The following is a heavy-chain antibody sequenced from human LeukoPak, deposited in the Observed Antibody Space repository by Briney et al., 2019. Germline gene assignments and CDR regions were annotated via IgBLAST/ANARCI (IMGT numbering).Heavy chain of an antibody. J-gene: IGHJ5*02. CDR2: INPNSGGT. CDR3: ARDLSAHPHSP. CDR1: GYTFTGYY. V-gene: IGHV1-2*02. Sequence: ASVKGSCKASGYTFTGYYMHLMRQAPGQGLEWMGWINPNSGGTNYAQKFQGRVTMTRDTSISTAYMELSRLRSDDTAVYYCARDLSAHPHSPWGQGTLVTVSS.